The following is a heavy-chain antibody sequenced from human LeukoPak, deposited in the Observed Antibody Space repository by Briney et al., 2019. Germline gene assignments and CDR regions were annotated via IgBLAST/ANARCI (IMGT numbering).Heavy chain of an antibody. V-gene: IGHV3-30*04. D-gene: IGHD3-9*01. Sequence: GRSLRLSCAASGFTFSSYATHWVRQAPGKGLEWVAVISYDGSNKYYADSVKGRFTISRDNSKNTLYLQMNSLRAEDTAVYYCARDVADYDILTGYPLYYYYGMDVWGQGTTVTVSS. CDR2: ISYDGSNK. CDR1: GFTFSSYA. CDR3: ARDVADYDILTGYPLYYYYGMDV. J-gene: IGHJ6*02.